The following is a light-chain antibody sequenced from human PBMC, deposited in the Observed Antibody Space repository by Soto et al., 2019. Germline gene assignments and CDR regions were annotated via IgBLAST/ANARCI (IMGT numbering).Light chain of an antibody. CDR1: QTSGRF. J-gene: IGKJ1*01. V-gene: IGKV1-39*01. CDR2: GAS. CDR3: QQSYSTPWT. Sequence: DIQMTQSPSSVSASVGDRVSITCRASQTSGRFLIWYQQKPGKAPKLLIYGASVLLNGVTSRFSGVGSRTAFTLTIDSLQPEDFATDYCQQSYSTPWTFGPGTKVEMK.